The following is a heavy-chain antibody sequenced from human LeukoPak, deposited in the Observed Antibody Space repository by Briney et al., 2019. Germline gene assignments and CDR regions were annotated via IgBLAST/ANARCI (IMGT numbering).Heavy chain of an antibody. CDR3: ARDGKPYSSGWYVYYYGMDV. CDR1: GFTFSSYS. CDR2: ISSSSSYI. J-gene: IGHJ6*04. V-gene: IGHV3-21*01. Sequence: GGSLRLSCAASGFTFSSYSVNWVRQAPGKGLEWVSSISSSSSYIYYADSVKGRFTISRDNAKNSLYLQMNSLRAEDTAVYYCARDGKPYSSGWYVYYYGMDVWGKGTTVTVSS. D-gene: IGHD6-19*01.